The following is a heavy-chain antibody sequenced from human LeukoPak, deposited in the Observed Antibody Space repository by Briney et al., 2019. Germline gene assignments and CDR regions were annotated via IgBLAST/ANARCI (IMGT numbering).Heavy chain of an antibody. CDR3: ATDRGWRTSGYYLYYFEY. J-gene: IGHJ4*02. D-gene: IGHD3-3*01. CDR1: GFIFTNYF. CDR2: IKHDGSEK. Sequence: GGSLRLSCAASGFIFTNYFMSWVRQAPGKGLEWVASIKHDGSEKYYVDSVRGRFTISRDNTMNSLYLQMNSLRAEDTAVYYCATDRGWRTSGYYLYYFEYWGQGTLVTYSS. V-gene: IGHV3-7*01.